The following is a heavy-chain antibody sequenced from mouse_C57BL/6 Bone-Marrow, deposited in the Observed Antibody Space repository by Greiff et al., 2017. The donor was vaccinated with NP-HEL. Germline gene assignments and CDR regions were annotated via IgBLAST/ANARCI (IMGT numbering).Heavy chain of an antibody. CDR3: TYYSNYDY. Sequence: EVKLEESGAELVRPGASVKLSCTASGFNIKDDYMHWVKQRPEQGLEWIGWIDPENGDTAYASKFQGKATITAATSSNTAYLQFSGLTSEDTAFDYCTYYSNYDYWGQGTPLTVSS. D-gene: IGHD2-5*01. J-gene: IGHJ2*01. CDR2: IDPENGDT. CDR1: GFNIKDDY. V-gene: IGHV14-4*01.